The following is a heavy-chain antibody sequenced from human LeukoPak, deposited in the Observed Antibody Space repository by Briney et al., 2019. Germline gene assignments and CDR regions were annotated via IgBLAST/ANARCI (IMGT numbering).Heavy chain of an antibody. CDR2: SSYSGRT. D-gene: IGHD3-10*01. Sequence: PSETLFLTCTVSGGSFSSSGYYWAWIRQPPGKGLEWIGSSSYSGRTTYNPSPSLMSRVTISVDTSKNQFSLELSSVTAADTAVYYCARETPGTSKIDSWGQGTLVTVSS. CDR3: ARETPGTSKIDS. J-gene: IGHJ4*02. CDR1: GGSFSSSGYY. V-gene: IGHV4-39*02.